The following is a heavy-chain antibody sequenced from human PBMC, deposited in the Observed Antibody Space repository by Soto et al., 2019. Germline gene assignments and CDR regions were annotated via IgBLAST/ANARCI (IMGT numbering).Heavy chain of an antibody. V-gene: IGHV4-31*01. CDR1: GGSISSGGYY. Sequence: QVQLQESGPGLVKPSQTLSLTCTVSGGSISSGGYYWSWIRQHPGKGLEWIGYIYYSGSTYFNTSLKSQVTISVDTSKNQSSLRLSFVTGADTAVYYCAREPSIWGQGTLVTVSS. CDR2: IYYSGST. CDR3: AREPSI. J-gene: IGHJ4*02.